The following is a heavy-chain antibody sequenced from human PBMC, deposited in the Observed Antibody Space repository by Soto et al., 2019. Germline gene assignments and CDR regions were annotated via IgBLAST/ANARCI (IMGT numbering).Heavy chain of an antibody. J-gene: IGHJ4*02. V-gene: IGHV4-30-2*01. D-gene: IGHD5-18*01. CDR3: ARERGGYGLFDS. CDR2: IYPSGMP. CDR1: GGYISDAADS. Sequence: SETLSLTCTVSGGYISDAADSWSWIRQPPGKGLEWIGYIYPSGMPFYNPSLRSRVTISIDRSNDQFSLNLKSVTAADTAVYYCARERGGYGLFDSWGQGTLVTVSS.